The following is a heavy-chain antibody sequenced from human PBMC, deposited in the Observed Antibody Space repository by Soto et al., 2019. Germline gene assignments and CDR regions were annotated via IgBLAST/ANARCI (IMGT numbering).Heavy chain of an antibody. V-gene: IGHV3-30*18. J-gene: IGHJ4*02. CDR1: GFTFSSYG. CDR3: AKEFGDYHFDY. Sequence: GGSLRLSCAASGFTFSSYGMHWVRQAPGKGLEWVAVISYDGSNKYYADSVKGRFTISRDNSKITLYLQMNSLRAEDTAVYYCAKEFGDYHFDYWGQGTLVTVSS. D-gene: IGHD4-17*01. CDR2: ISYDGSNK.